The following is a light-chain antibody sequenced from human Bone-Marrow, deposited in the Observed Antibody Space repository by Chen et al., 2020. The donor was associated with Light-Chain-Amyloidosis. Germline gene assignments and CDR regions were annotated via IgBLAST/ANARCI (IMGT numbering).Light chain of an antibody. CDR2: EVT. V-gene: IGLV2-14*01. CDR1: SSDVGGDNH. Sequence: QSALPQPASVSGSPGQPFSLSCAGTSSDVGGDNHVSWYQQPPDKAPKLMIYEVTNRPSWVPDRFSGSKSDNTASLTISGLQTEDEADYFCSSYTITNTLVFGSGTRVTVL. J-gene: IGLJ1*01. CDR3: SSYTITNTLV.